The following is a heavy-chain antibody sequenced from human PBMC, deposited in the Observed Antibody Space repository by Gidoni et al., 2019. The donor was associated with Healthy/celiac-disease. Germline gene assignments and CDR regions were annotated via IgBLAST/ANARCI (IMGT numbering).Heavy chain of an antibody. CDR2: IYYSGST. D-gene: IGHD3-9*01. CDR3: ARQPNYDILTGQDGMDV. J-gene: IGHJ6*02. V-gene: IGHV4-39*01. CDR1: GGSISRSGYY. Sequence: QLQLQESGPGLVKPSETLSLTCTVSGGSISRSGYYWGWFRQPPGKGLEWIGSIYYSGSTYYNPSLKSRVTISVDTSKNQFSLKLSSVTAADTAVYYCARQPNYDILTGQDGMDVWGQGTTVTVSS.